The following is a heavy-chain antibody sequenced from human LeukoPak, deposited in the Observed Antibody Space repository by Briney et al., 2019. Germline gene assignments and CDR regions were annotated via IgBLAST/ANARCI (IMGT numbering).Heavy chain of an antibody. D-gene: IGHD3-3*01. V-gene: IGHV3-66*01. CDR3: ARDYDFWSGTYYFDY. CDR2: IYSGGST. J-gene: IGHJ4*02. CDR1: GFTVSTNY. Sequence: GGSLRLSCTASGFTVSTNYMSWVRQAPGKGLEWVSVIYSGGSTYYADSVKGRLTISRDNSKNTVYLQMNSLRAEDTAVYYCARDYDFWSGTYYFDYWGQGTLVTVSS.